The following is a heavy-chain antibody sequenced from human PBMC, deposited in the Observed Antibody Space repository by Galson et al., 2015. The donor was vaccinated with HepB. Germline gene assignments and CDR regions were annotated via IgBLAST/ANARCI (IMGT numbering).Heavy chain of an antibody. CDR3: AKDLRLVPPGNYYYYYGMDV. D-gene: IGHD6-19*01. CDR2: ISYDGSNK. V-gene: IGHV3-30*18. Sequence: SLRLSCAASGFTFSSYGMHWVRQAPGKGLEWVAVISYDGSNKYYADSVKGRFTISRDNSKNTLYLQMNSLRAEDTAVYYCAKDLRLVPPGNYYYYYGMDVWGQGTTVTVSS. J-gene: IGHJ6*02. CDR1: GFTFSSYG.